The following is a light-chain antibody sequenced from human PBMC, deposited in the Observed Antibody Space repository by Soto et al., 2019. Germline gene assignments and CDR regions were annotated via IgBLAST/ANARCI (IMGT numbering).Light chain of an antibody. V-gene: IGLV2-14*01. Sequence: QSVLTQPASLSGSPGQSITISCTGTSSDIGAYDYVSWFQQHPGKAPKLMISEVNNRPSGVSNRFSGSKSGNTAYLSISGLQVEDEADYYCQSYDSSLSGSYVFGTGTKVTVL. CDR2: EVN. J-gene: IGLJ1*01. CDR1: SSDIGAYDY. CDR3: QSYDSSLSGSYV.